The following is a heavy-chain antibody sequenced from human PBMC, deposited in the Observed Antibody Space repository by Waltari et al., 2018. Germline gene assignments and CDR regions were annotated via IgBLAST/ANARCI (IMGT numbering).Heavy chain of an antibody. CDR1: GYTFPNYA. V-gene: IGHV7-4-1*02. CDR3: AREVVPAATIVVNWFDP. J-gene: IGHJ5*02. Sequence: QVQLVQSGSELKKPGASVKVSCKASGYTFPNYAINWLRQAPGKGLELMGWINTNTGNPTYVQGFTGRFVFSLDTSVSTAYLQINSLKADDTAVYYCAREVVPAATIVVNWFDPWGQGTLVTVSS. D-gene: IGHD2-2*01. CDR2: INTNTGNP.